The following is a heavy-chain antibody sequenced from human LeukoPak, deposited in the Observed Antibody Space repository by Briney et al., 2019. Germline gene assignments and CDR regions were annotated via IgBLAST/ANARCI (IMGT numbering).Heavy chain of an antibody. CDR1: GFTVSSDA. CDR3: AKRRNRNTGPFES. CDR2: ISDSKT. D-gene: IGHD5-18*01. Sequence: GGSLRLSRVASGFTVSSDAMTWVRQAPGKGLEWVAAISDSKTYYTDSVRGRFTISRDDPKNTLFLQMNSLRAEDTAVYYCAKRRNRNTGPFESWGRGTLVTVSP. J-gene: IGHJ4*02. V-gene: IGHV3-23*01.